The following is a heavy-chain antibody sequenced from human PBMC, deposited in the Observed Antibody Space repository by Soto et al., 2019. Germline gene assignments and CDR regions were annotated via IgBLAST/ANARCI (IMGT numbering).Heavy chain of an antibody. Sequence: QVQLQESGPGLVKPSETLSLTCTVSGGSISSYYWSWIRQPPGKGLEWIGYIYYSGSTNYNPSLKSRVTISVDTSKNQCSLKLSSVTAADTAVYYCARVGEYDILTGYLDYWGQGTLVTVSS. CDR1: GGSISSYY. D-gene: IGHD3-9*01. CDR2: IYYSGST. J-gene: IGHJ4*02. CDR3: ARVGEYDILTGYLDY. V-gene: IGHV4-59*01.